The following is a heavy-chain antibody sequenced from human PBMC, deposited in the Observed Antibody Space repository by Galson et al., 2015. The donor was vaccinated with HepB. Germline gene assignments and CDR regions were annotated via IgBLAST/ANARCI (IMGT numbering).Heavy chain of an antibody. CDR1: GFTFSSYE. V-gene: IGHV3-48*03. CDR2: ISSSGSTI. D-gene: IGHD6-13*01. Sequence: SLRLSCAASGFTFSSYEMNWVRQAPGKGLEWVSYISSSGSTIYYADSVKGRFTISRDNAKNSLYLQMNSLRAEDTAVYYCARAPYSRGGHDAFDIWGQGTMVTVSS. CDR3: ARAPYSRGGHDAFDI. J-gene: IGHJ3*02.